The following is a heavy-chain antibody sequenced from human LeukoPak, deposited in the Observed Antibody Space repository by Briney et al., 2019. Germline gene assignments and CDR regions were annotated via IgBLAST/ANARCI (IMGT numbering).Heavy chain of an antibody. J-gene: IGHJ4*02. CDR3: ARDASYYYGSGSPRHFDY. CDR2: IYTSGST. CDR1: GGSISSYY. Sequence: PSETLSLTCTDSGGSISSYYWSWIRQPAGKGLEWIGRIYTSGSTNYNPSLKSRVTMSVDTCKNQFSLKLSSVTAADTAVYYCARDASYYYGSGSPRHFDYWGQGTLVTVSS. D-gene: IGHD3-10*01. V-gene: IGHV4-4*07.